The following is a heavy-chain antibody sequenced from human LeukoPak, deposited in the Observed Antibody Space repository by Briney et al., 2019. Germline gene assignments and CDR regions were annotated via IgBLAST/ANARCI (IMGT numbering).Heavy chain of an antibody. CDR3: AKDTGSGSQSDAFDV. CDR1: GFTFSSYG. V-gene: IGHV3-30*02. D-gene: IGHD3-10*01. J-gene: IGHJ3*01. CDR2: IRYDGSNK. Sequence: GGSLRLSCAASGFTFSSYGMHWVRQAPGKGLEWVAFIRYDGSNKYYADSVKGRFTISRDNSKNTLYLQMNSLRAEDTAVYYCAKDTGSGSQSDAFDVWGQGTMVTVSS.